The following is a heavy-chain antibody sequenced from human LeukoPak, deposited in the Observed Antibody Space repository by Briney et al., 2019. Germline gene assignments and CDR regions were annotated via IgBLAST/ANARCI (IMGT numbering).Heavy chain of an antibody. Sequence: ASVKVSCKASGYTFTSYYMHWVRQAPGQGLEWMGIINPSGGSTSYAQKFQGRVTMTRDMSTSTVYMELSSLRSEDTAVYYCARHPIEVPAATLSYYYMDVWGKGTTVTISS. CDR2: INPSGGST. J-gene: IGHJ6*03. CDR3: ARHPIEVPAATLSYYYMDV. CDR1: GYTFTSYY. D-gene: IGHD2-2*01. V-gene: IGHV1-46*01.